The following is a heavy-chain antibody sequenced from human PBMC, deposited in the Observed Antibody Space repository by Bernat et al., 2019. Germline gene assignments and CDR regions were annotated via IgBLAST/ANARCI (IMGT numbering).Heavy chain of an antibody. CDR3: ASPGAAREAFDI. CDR1: GGSISSGGYY. J-gene: IGHJ3*02. Sequence: QVQLQESGPGLVKPSQTLSLTCTVSGGSISSGGYYWGWIRQHPGKGLEWIGYIYYSGSTYYNPSLKSRVTISVDTSKNQFSLKLSSVTAADTAVYYCASPGAAREAFDIWGQGTMVTVSS. V-gene: IGHV4-31*03. D-gene: IGHD6-13*01. CDR2: IYYSGST.